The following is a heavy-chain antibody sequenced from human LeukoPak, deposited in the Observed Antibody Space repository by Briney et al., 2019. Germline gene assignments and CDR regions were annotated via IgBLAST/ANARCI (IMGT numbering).Heavy chain of an antibody. CDR2: IYYSGST. J-gene: IGHJ5*02. CDR3: ARHYGAYYDRLDP. V-gene: IGHV4-39*01. D-gene: IGHD3-22*01. CDR1: GGSISSSSYY. Sequence: PSETLSLTCTVSGGSISSSSYYWGWIRQPPGKGLEWIGSIYYSGSTYYNPSLKSRVTISVDTSKNQFSLKLSSVTAADTAVYYCARHYGAYYDRLDPWGQGTLVTVSS.